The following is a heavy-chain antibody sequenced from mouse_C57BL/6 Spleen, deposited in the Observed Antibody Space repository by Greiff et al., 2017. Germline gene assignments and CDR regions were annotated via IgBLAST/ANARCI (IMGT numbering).Heavy chain of an antibody. Sequence: QVQLQQSGAELARPGASVKLSCKASGYTFTSYGISWVKQRTGQGLEWIGEIYPRSGNTYYNEKFKGKATLTADKASSTAYMELRSLTSDDSAVYFWARSDGNYYAMDYWGQGTSVTVSS. CDR2: IYPRSGNT. V-gene: IGHV1-81*01. J-gene: IGHJ4*01. CDR1: GYTFTSYG. CDR3: ARSDGNYYAMDY. D-gene: IGHD2-1*01.